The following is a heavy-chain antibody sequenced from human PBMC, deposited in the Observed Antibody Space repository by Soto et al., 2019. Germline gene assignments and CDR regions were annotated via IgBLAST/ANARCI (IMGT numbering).Heavy chain of an antibody. J-gene: IGHJ4*02. CDR2: IDPSDSYT. Sequence: GESLKLSCRGSGYSFISHWISWVRQMPGKGLEWMGRIDPSDSYTNYSPSFQGHVTTSADKSISTAYLQWSSLKASDTAMYYCARRSRDGYNSYFDYWGQGTLVTVSS. CDR1: GYSFISHW. V-gene: IGHV5-10-1*01. D-gene: IGHD5-12*01. CDR3: ARRSRDGYNSYFDY.